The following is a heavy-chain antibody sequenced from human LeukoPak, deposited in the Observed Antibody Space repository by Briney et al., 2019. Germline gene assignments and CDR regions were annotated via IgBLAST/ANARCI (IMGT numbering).Heavy chain of an antibody. CDR3: ARGGQGYDLNWFDP. D-gene: IGHD3-3*01. CDR2: ISYDGSNK. J-gene: IGHJ5*02. CDR1: GFTFSSYT. Sequence: PGGSLRLSCAASGFTFSSYTIHWVRQAPGKGLEWVTIISYDGSNKYYADSVKGRFTISRDNPKNTLYLQMNSLRAEDTAVYYCARGGQGYDLNWFDPWGQGTLVTVSS. V-gene: IGHV3-30-3*01.